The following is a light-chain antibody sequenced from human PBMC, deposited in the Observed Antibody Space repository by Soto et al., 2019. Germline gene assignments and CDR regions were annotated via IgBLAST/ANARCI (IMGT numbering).Light chain of an antibody. Sequence: QSALTQPASVSGSPGQSITISCTGTSSDIGGYDYVSWYQQYPGKAPKLMIYDVSNRPSGVSDRFSGSKSANTASLIISGLQAEDEADYYCNSYTTSSSLYVFGTGTKVTVL. CDR1: SSDIGGYDY. V-gene: IGLV2-14*01. J-gene: IGLJ1*01. CDR3: NSYTTSSSLYV. CDR2: DVS.